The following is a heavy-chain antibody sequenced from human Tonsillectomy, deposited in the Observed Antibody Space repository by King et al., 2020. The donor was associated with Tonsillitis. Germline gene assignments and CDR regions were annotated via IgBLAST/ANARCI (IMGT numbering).Heavy chain of an antibody. D-gene: IGHD1-26*01. V-gene: IGHV5-51*01. CDR2: IYPGDSDT. CDR3: ARLIMAAGATTEDYYYYMDV. Sequence: QLVQSGAEAKKPGESLKISCKGSGYSFTRKWIGWVRQMPGKGLEWMGIIYPGDSDTRYSPSFQGQVTISADKSISTAYLQWSSLKASDTAMYYCARLIMAAGATTEDYYYYMDVWGKGTTVTVSS. CDR1: GYSFTRKW. J-gene: IGHJ6*03.